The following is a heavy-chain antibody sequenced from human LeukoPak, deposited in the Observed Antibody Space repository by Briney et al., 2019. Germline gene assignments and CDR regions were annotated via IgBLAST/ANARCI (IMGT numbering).Heavy chain of an antibody. CDR1: GGTFSSYA. V-gene: IGHV7-4-1*02. D-gene: IGHD1-1*01. J-gene: IGHJ6*03. CDR3: AREGRDGSGTYYYYYYMDV. Sequence: GASVKVSCKASGGTFSSYAISWVRQAPGQGLEWMGWINTNTGNPTYAQGFTGRFVFSLDTSVSTAYLQISSLKAEDTAVYYCAREGRDGSGTYYYYYYMDVWGKGTTVTVSS. CDR2: INTNTGNP.